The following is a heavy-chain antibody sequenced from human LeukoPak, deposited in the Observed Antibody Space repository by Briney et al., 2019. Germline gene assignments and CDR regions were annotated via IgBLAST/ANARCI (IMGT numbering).Heavy chain of an antibody. D-gene: IGHD3-3*01. CDR1: GFTFSSYA. V-gene: IGHV3-23*01. CDR2: ISGSGGST. CDR3: AKATPRYYDFWSGYLSP. Sequence: GGSLRLSCAASGFTFSSYAMSWVRQAPGKGLEWVSAISGSGGSTYYADSVKGRFTISRDNSKNTLYLQMNSLRAEDTAVYYCAKATPRYYDFWSGYLSPWGQGTLVTASS. J-gene: IGHJ5*02.